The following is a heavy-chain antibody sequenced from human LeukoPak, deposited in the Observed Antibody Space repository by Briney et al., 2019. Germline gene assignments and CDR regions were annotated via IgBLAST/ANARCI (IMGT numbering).Heavy chain of an antibody. CDR2: ISAYNGNT. V-gene: IGHV1-18*01. J-gene: IGHJ3*02. D-gene: IGHD6-13*01. CDR3: ARGYSSSWSVAFDI. Sequence: GASVKVSCKASGYTFTSYGISWVRQAPGQGLEWMGWISAYNGNTNYAQKLQGRVTMTTDTSTSTAFMGLRSLRSDDTAVYYCARGYSSSWSVAFDIWGQGTMVTVSS. CDR1: GYTFTSYG.